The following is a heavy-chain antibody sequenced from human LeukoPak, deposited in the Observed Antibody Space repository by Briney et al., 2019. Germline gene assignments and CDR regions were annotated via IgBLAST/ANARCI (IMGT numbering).Heavy chain of an antibody. CDR2: ISSSSSYT. D-gene: IGHD2-2*01. CDR3: ARDCSSTSCYWDY. Sequence: GGSLRLSCAASRFTFSDYYMSWIRQAPGKGLEWVSHISSSSSYTNYADSVKGRFTISRDNARNSLYLQMNSLRAEDTAVYFCARDCSSTSCYWDYWGQGTLVTVSS. V-gene: IGHV3-11*06. CDR1: RFTFSDYY. J-gene: IGHJ4*02.